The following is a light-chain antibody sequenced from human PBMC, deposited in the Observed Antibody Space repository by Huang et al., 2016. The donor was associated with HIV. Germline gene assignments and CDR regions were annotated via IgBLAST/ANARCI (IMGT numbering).Light chain of an antibody. CDR3: QQYSNWRGT. CDR2: GTS. V-gene: IGKV3D-15*01. CDR1: QSVSGN. Sequence: EIVMTQSPATLSASPGERATLSCRASQSVSGNLAWYQQKVGQPPRLLIYGTSIRATGSPARFSGSGSGTEFTLTISSLQSEDFAVYYCQQYSNWRGTFGQGTKVEIK. J-gene: IGKJ1*01.